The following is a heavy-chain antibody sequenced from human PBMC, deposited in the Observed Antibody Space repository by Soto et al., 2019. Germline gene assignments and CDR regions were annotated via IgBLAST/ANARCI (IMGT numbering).Heavy chain of an antibody. J-gene: IGHJ6*03. V-gene: IGHV3-30*18. CDR3: AKDGSWFGDSTNNYVDV. D-gene: IGHD3-10*01. CDR2: ISYDGSNK. CDR1: GFTFSSYG. Sequence: QVQLVESGGGVVQPGRSLRLSCAASGFTFSSYGMQWVRQAPGKGLEWVAVISYDGSNKYYADSVKGRFTISRDNSKNTLYLQMNRLRAEDTAVYYCAKDGSWFGDSTNNYVDVWGKGPTVTVS.